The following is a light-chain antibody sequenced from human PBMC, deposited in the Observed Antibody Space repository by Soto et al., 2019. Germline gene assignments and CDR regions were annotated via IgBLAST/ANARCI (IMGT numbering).Light chain of an antibody. CDR1: SSNIGAGHD. Sequence: SVLTQPPSVSGAPGQRVTISCTGSSSNIGAGHDVHWYQQFPGTAPKLLIYANTNRPSGVPDRFSASKSGTSASLAITGLQAEDEADYYCQSYDTSLTYYVFGAGTKLTVL. CDR2: ANT. J-gene: IGLJ1*01. CDR3: QSYDTSLTYYV. V-gene: IGLV1-40*01.